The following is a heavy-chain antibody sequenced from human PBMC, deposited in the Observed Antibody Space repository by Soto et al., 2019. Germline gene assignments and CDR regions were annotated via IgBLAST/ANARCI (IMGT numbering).Heavy chain of an antibody. CDR3: ARQAHHRRAMDV. J-gene: IGHJ6*02. CDR2: INPNSGGT. CDR1: GYTFTGYY. Sequence: QVQLVQSGAEVKKPGASVKVSCKASGYTFTGYYMHWVRQAPGQGLEWMGWINPNSGGTNYAQKFQGWVTMPREAPISTAYMELSRLRSDDTDVYYCARQAHHRRAMDVWGQGTTVTVSS. V-gene: IGHV1-2*04.